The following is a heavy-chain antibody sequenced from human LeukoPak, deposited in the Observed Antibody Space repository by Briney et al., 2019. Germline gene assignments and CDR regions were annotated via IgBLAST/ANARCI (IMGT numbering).Heavy chain of an antibody. V-gene: IGHV1-8*01. CDR2: MNPNSGNT. J-gene: IGHJ5*02. D-gene: IGHD6-19*01. CDR1: GYTFTSYD. Sequence: ASVKVSRKASGYTFTSYDINWVRQATGQGLEWMVWMNPNSGNTGYAQKFQGRVTITTDESTSTAYMELSSLRSEDTAVYYCARAPYSSGWYVQYNWFDPWGPGTLVSVSS. CDR3: ARAPYSSGWYVQYNWFDP.